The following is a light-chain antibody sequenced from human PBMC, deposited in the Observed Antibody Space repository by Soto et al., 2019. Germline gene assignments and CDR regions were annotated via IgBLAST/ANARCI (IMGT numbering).Light chain of an antibody. J-gene: IGLJ1*01. Sequence: QSALTQPRSVSGSPGQSVTISCTGTSSDVGAYNYVSWYQQHPGKAPKLMTYDVSKRPSGVPDRFSGSKSGNTASLTISGLQAEDEADYYCSSYASSNTYVFATGTKVTVL. CDR3: SSYASSNTYV. V-gene: IGLV2-11*01. CDR1: SSDVGAYNY. CDR2: DVS.